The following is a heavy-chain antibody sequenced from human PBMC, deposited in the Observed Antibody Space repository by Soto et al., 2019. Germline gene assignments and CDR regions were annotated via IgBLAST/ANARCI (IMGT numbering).Heavy chain of an antibody. CDR2: IYYSGST. CDR1: GGSITTYY. V-gene: IGHV4-59*08. Sequence: SETLSLTCTVSGGSITTYYWSWIRQPPGKGLEWIGYIYYSGSTKYNPSLKSRVTFSVDTSKNQFSLRLSSVTAADTAVYYCVRQGVNSGPWFDPWGQGSLVTVSS. J-gene: IGHJ5*02. CDR3: VRQGVNSGPWFDP. D-gene: IGHD3-10*01.